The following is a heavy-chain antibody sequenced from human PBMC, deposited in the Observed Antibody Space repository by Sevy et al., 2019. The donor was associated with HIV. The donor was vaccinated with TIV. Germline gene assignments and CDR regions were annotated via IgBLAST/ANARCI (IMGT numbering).Heavy chain of an antibody. CDR3: ASRVGMTGY. D-gene: IGHD1-26*01. J-gene: IGHJ4*02. CDR1: GFTFSDHY. V-gene: IGHV3-72*01. Sequence: GGSLRLSCAASGFTFSDHYMDWVRQAPGKGLEWVGRSRNKANSYTTEYAASVKGRFTISRDDSKNSLYLQMNGLKTEDTAVYYCASRVGMTGYWGQGTLVTVSS. CDR2: SRNKANSYTT.